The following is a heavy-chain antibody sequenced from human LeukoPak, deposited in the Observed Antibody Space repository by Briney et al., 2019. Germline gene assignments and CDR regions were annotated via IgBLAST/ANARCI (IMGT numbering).Heavy chain of an antibody. CDR2: IKQDGSEK. CDR3: ARDLKEYSYGLGDAFDI. V-gene: IGHV3-7*01. Sequence: GGSLRLSCAASGFTFSRYWMSWVRQAPGKGVEWVANIKQDGSEKYYVDSVKGRFTISRDNAKNSLYLQMNSLRAEDTAVYYCARDLKEYSYGLGDAFDIWGQGTMVTVSS. D-gene: IGHD5-18*01. J-gene: IGHJ3*02. CDR1: GFTFSRYW.